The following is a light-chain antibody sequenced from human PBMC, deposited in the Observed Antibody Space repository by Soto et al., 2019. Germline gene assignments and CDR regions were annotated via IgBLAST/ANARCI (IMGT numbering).Light chain of an antibody. CDR1: QSVSSNY. CDR3: QRYGASLPLT. Sequence: EIVLTQSPDTLSLSPGDRATLSCRASQSVSSNYLAWYQQKPGQAPRLLIYGASSRATGIPDRFSGSGSGTDFTLTISRLEPEDFAVYYCQRYGASLPLTFGGGAKVDIK. V-gene: IGKV3-20*01. J-gene: IGKJ4*01. CDR2: GAS.